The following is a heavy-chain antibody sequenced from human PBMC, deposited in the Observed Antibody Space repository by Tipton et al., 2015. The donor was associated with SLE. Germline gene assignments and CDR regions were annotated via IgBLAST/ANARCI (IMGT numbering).Heavy chain of an antibody. CDR2: INPNNGDT. Sequence: QSGAEVKKPGASVKVSCQAFGYSFTDYYMHWVRQAPGQGLEWMGWINPNNGDTNYAQNFQGRVTMTRDTSITTAYIELNILRSDDTALYSRAFGWGSPSRAFDVWGQGTMVTVSS. CDR1: GYSFTDYY. CDR3: AFGWGSPSRAFDV. J-gene: IGHJ3*01. D-gene: IGHD3-9*01. V-gene: IGHV1-2*02.